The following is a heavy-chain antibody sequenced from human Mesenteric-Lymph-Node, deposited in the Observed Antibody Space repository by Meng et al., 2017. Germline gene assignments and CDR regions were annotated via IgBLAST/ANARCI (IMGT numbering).Heavy chain of an antibody. CDR1: GFPFSTYW. J-gene: IGHJ3*02. CDR2: INQDGSTK. V-gene: IGHV3-7*01. CDR3: ARDPGYGSFDI. D-gene: IGHD5-18*01. Sequence: GGSLRPSCLASGFPFSTYWMSWVRHPPGKGLEWVANINQDGSTKNYVDSVMGRFTISRDNAKNSVYLQMNTLRAEDTALYYCARDPGYGSFDIWGPGTMVTVSS.